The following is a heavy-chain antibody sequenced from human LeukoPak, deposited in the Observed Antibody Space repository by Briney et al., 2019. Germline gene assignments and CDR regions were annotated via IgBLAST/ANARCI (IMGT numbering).Heavy chain of an antibody. Sequence: GESLKISCKGSGYSFISYWIGWVRQMPGKGLEWMGIIYPGDSDTRYSPSFQGQVTISADKSISTAYLQWSSLKASDTAMYYCARLRFLEWLLYPSRNDGLDYYYMDVWGKGTTVTVSS. CDR2: IYPGDSDT. CDR1: GYSFISYW. CDR3: ARLRFLEWLLYPSRNDGLDYYYMDV. D-gene: IGHD3-3*01. J-gene: IGHJ6*03. V-gene: IGHV5-51*01.